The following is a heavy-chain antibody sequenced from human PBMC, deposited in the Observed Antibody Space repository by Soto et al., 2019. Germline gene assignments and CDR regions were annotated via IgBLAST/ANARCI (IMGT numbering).Heavy chain of an antibody. CDR2: ISGSGGST. J-gene: IGHJ4*02. V-gene: IGHV3-23*01. Sequence: PGGSLRLSCAASGFTFSSYAMSWVRQAPGKGLEWVSAISGSGGSTYYADSVKGRFTISRDNSKNTLYLQMNSLRAEDTAVYYCAKGRLMVGDLAVAARPYDYWGQGTLVTVSS. CDR1: GFTFSSYA. D-gene: IGHD6-19*01. CDR3: AKGRLMVGDLAVAARPYDY.